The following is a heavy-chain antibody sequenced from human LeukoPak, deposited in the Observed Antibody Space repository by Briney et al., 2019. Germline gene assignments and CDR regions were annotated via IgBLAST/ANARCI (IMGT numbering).Heavy chain of an antibody. V-gene: IGHV3-23*01. Sequence: GGSLRLSCAASGFTFSNAWMSWVRQAPGKGLEGVSGIGASGGSTYYADSVEGRFPISRDNSKNTLYLQMNSLRVEDTAVYYCAKGMSAVTEIDYWGQGTLVTVSS. J-gene: IGHJ4*02. CDR2: IGASGGST. D-gene: IGHD4-17*01. CDR1: GFTFSNAW. CDR3: AKGMSAVTEIDY.